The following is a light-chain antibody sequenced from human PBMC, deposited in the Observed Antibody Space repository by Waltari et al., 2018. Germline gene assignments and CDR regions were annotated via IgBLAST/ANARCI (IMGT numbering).Light chain of an antibody. CDR1: SSNIGGFNY. J-gene: IGLJ3*02. CDR3: SSYTGANTLGV. CDR2: EVS. V-gene: IGLV2-14*01. Sequence: QSALTQPASVSGSPGQSIAISCTGSSSNIGGFNYVSWYQHHPRKAPRLLIYEVSNRPSGVSNRFSGSKSANTASLTISGLQAEDEAYYYCSSYTGANTLGVFGGGTKLTVL.